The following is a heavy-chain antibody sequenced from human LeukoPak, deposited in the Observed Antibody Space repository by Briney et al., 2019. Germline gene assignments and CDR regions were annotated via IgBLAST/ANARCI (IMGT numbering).Heavy chain of an antibody. Sequence: ASVKVSCKASGYTFTSYYMHWVRQAPGQGLEWMGIINPSGGSTSYAQKFQGRVTMTRDMSTSTVYMELSSLRSEDTAVYYCARDRRIFGVVAPFGYYYMDVRGKGTTVTVSS. V-gene: IGHV1-46*01. J-gene: IGHJ6*03. CDR1: GYTFTSYY. CDR3: ARDRRIFGVVAPFGYYYMDV. CDR2: INPSGGST. D-gene: IGHD3-3*01.